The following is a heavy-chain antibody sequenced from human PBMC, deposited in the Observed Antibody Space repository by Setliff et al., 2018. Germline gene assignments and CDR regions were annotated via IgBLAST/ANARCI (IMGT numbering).Heavy chain of an antibody. CDR1: GGIFNSFS. Sequence: GASVKVSCKASGGIFNSFSITWVRQAPGQGLEWMGRIIPLFETTNYVEKFQGRVTITADKSTSTAYMELSRLTSEDTAVYYCARTLYDYDILTGPGYYFDYWGQGTLVTVSS. CDR2: IIPLFETT. J-gene: IGHJ4*02. D-gene: IGHD3-9*01. V-gene: IGHV1-69*06. CDR3: ARTLYDYDILTGPGYYFDY.